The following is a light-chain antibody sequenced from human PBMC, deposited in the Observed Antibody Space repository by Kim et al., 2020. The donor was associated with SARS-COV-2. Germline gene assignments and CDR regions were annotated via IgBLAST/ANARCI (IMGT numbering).Light chain of an antibody. J-gene: IGKJ5*01. CDR1: QSLVYSDGNTY. CDR3: MQYIHPFT. V-gene: IGKV2-30*01. Sequence: DVVMTQSPLSLPVTLGQPASISCRSSQSLVYSDGNTYLNWFQQRPGQSPRRLIYKVSNRDSGVPDRFSGSGSGTDFTLKISRVEAEDVGFYYCMQYIHPFTVGRGKRLEI. CDR2: KVS.